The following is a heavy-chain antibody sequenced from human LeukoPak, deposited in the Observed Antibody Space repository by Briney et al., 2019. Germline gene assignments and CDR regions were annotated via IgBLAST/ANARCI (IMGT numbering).Heavy chain of an antibody. CDR3: ARGKVATVTSAGSLFDY. V-gene: IGHV1-69*13. CDR2: IIPIFGTA. J-gene: IGHJ4*02. Sequence: GASVKVSCKASGGTFSSYAISWVRQAPGQGLEWMGGIIPIFGTANYAQKFQGRVTITADESTSTAYMELSSLRSEDTAVYYCARGKVATVTSAGSLFDYWGQGTLVTVSS. CDR1: GGTFSSYA. D-gene: IGHD4-17*01.